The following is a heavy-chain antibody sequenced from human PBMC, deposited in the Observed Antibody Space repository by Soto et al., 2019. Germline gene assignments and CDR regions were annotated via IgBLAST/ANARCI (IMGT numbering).Heavy chain of an antibody. CDR3: ARTPEYSSSRFDY. D-gene: IGHD6-6*01. CDR1: GYTFTGYY. Sequence: ASVKVSCKASGYTFTGYYMHWVRQAPGQGLEWMGWINPNSGGTNYAQKFQGRVTMTRDTSISTAYMELSRLRSDDTAVYYCARTPEYSSSRFDYWGQGTLVTVSS. J-gene: IGHJ4*02. CDR2: INPNSGGT. V-gene: IGHV1-2*02.